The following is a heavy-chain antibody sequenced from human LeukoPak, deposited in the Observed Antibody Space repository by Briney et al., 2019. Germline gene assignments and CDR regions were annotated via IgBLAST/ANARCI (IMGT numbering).Heavy chain of an antibody. J-gene: IGHJ4*02. D-gene: IGHD5-12*01. CDR3: ARDLKSGYARRAPDY. CDR2: ISADNGDT. V-gene: IGHV1-18*01. Sequence: ASVTVSCKASGYPFSTYGLSWVRQATGRGLEWMGWISADNGDTNYAQNLQGRVTMTTDTSTSTAYMELRSLRTDDTAVYYCARDLKSGYARRAPDYWGQGTLVTVSS. CDR1: GYPFSTYG.